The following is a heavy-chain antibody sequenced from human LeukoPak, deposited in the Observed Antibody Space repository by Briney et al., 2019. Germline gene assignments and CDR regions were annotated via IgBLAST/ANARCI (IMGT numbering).Heavy chain of an antibody. CDR2: MNPNSGNT. CDR1: GYTFTSYD. V-gene: IGHV1-8*01. J-gene: IGHJ6*03. D-gene: IGHD3-10*01. Sequence: ASVKVSCKASGYTFTSYDINWVRQATGQGLEWMGWMNPNSGNTGHAQKFQGRVTMTRNTSISTAYMELSSLRSEDTAVYYCARGQRYRGRPQFYYYYMDVWGKGTTVTVSS. CDR3: ARGQRYRGRPQFYYYYMDV.